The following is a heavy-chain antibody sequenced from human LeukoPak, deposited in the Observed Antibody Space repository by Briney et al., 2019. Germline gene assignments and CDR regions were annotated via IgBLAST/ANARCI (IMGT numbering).Heavy chain of an antibody. V-gene: IGHV1-18*01. CDR1: GYTFTSYG. D-gene: IGHD6-13*01. CDR2: ISAYNGNT. J-gene: IGHJ4*02. Sequence: ASVKVSCKASGYTFTSYGISWVRRAPGQGLEWMGWISAYNGNTNYAQKLQGRVTMTTDTSTSTAYMELRSLRSDDTAVYYCATFDRYSNSWYYFSWGQGTLVAVSS. CDR3: ATFDRYSNSWYYFS.